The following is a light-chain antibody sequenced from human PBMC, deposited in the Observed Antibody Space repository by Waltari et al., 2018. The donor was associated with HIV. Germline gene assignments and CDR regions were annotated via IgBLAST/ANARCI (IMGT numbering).Light chain of an antibody. V-gene: IGKV4-1*01. CDR1: QSVLYSSNNKNY. CDR3: QQYYNSPIT. Sequence: DIVMTQSPDSLAVSLGERATINCKSSQSVLYSSNNKNYLAWFQQKPGQSPKLLIYWASTRESGVPDRFRGSGSGTDFTLTISSLQAEDVAVYYCQQYYNSPITFGQGTRLEIK. CDR2: WAS. J-gene: IGKJ5*01.